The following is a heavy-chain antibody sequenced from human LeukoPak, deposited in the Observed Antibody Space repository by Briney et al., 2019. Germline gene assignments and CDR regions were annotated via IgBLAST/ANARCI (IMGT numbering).Heavy chain of an antibody. CDR1: GGTFSSYA. CDR2: IIPILGIA. V-gene: IGHV1-69*04. Sequence: SVKVSCKASGGTFSSYAISWVRQAPGQGLEWMGRIIPILGIANYAQKFQGRVTITADKSTSTAYMELSSLRSEDTAVYYCARDAVEMATILNYFDYWGQGTLVTVSS. J-gene: IGHJ4*02. CDR3: ARDAVEMATILNYFDY. D-gene: IGHD5-24*01.